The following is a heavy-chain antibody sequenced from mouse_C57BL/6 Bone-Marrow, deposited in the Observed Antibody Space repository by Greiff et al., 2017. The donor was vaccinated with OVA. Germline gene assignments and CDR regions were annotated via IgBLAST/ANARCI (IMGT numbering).Heavy chain of an antibody. CDR2: IDPSASYT. D-gene: IGHD2-1*01. V-gene: IGHV1-59*01. Sequence: VQLQQPGAELVRPGTSVKLSCKASGYTFTSYWMHWVKQRPGQGLEWIGVIDPSASYTNYNQKFKGKATLTVDTSSSTAYMQLSSLTSEDSAVYYCAGRYYGNYGFAYWGQGTLVTVSA. CDR1: GYTFTSYW. J-gene: IGHJ3*01. CDR3: AGRYYGNYGFAY.